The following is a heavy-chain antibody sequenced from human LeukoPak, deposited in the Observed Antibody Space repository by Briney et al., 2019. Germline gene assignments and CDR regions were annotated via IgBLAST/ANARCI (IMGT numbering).Heavy chain of an antibody. CDR3: AKVSPGSPLFDN. CDR2: ICGSGVST. J-gene: IGHJ4*02. CDR1: GFTFSSSG. D-gene: IGHD3-10*01. V-gene: IGHV3-23*01. Sequence: GGSLRLSCAASGFTFSSSGMHRVRQAPGKGLEWVSAICGSGVSTYYAHSVRGRFTISRDNSKNTLYLQMNRLRAEGTAVYYIAKVSPGSPLFDNWGQGTLLTVSS.